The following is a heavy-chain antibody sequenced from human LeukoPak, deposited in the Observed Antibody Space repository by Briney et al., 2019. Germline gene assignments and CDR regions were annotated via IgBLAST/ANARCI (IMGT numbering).Heavy chain of an antibody. CDR3: ARRIYSSSWYFDY. CDR1: GVSISGANHY. V-gene: IGHV4-39*01. CDR2: FYYTGNT. Sequence: PSETLSLTCTVSGVSISGANHYWGWIRQPPGKGLEWIGSFYYTGNTYYSPSLKSRVTISVDTSKTQFSLKLSSVTAADTAVYYCARRIYSSSWYFDYWGQGTLVTVSS. D-gene: IGHD6-13*01. J-gene: IGHJ4*02.